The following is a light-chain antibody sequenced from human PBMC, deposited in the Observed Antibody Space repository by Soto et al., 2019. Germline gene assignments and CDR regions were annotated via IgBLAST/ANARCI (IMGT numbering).Light chain of an antibody. Sequence: QSALTQPASVSGSPGQSITISCTGTSSDVGGYNYVSWYQQHPGKAPKLRIYEVSNRPSGVSNRFSGSKSGNTASLTISGLQAEDEADYYCSSYTSSSTVAVFGTGTKLTVL. J-gene: IGLJ1*01. CDR2: EVS. V-gene: IGLV2-14*01. CDR1: SSDVGGYNY. CDR3: SSYTSSSTVAV.